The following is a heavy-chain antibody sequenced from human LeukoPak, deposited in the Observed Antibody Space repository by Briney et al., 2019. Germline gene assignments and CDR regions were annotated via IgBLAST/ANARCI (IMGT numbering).Heavy chain of an antibody. CDR1: GYTLTELS. Sequence: ASVKVSCKVSGYTLTELSMHWVRQAPGKGLEWMGGFDPEDGETIYAQKFQVRVTMTRNTSISTAYMELSSLRSEDTAVYYCARSWEGYYFDYWGQGTLVTVSS. D-gene: IGHD1-26*01. CDR2: FDPEDGET. CDR3: ARSWEGYYFDY. J-gene: IGHJ4*02. V-gene: IGHV1-24*01.